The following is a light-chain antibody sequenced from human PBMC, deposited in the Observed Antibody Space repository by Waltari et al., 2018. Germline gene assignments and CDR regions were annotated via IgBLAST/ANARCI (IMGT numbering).Light chain of an antibody. J-gene: IGKJ1*01. CDR2: WAS. CDR3: QQYYGSPPWT. Sequence: DIVMTQSPDSLTVSLGERATINCKSSQSILYSSNNLNYLAWYRQRPGQPPKLLIYWASTRESGVPDRFSGSGSGTDFTLTISSLQAEDVAVYYCQQYYGSPPWTFGQGTKVEIK. CDR1: QSILYSSNNLNY. V-gene: IGKV4-1*01.